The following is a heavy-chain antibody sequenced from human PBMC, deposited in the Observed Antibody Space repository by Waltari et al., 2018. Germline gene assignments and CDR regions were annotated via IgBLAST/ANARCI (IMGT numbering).Heavy chain of an antibody. V-gene: IGHV4-4*07. Sequence: QVQLQESGPGLVKPSETLPLTCPVSGGSISNYYWSRIRQPAGKGLEWIGRIYTTGGTNYNPSLKSRVTISVDKSKNQFSLKLSSVTAADTAVYYCASSRTAMVYPPDYWGQGTLVTVSS. J-gene: IGHJ4*02. CDR1: GGSISNYY. CDR3: ASSRTAMVYPPDY. D-gene: IGHD5-18*01. CDR2: IYTTGGT.